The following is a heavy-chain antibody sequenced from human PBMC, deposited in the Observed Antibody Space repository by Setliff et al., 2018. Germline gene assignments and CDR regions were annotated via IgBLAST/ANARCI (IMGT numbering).Heavy chain of an antibody. J-gene: IGHJ4*02. D-gene: IGHD5-18*01. Sequence: ASVNVSCKASGYTFRNYAFAWVRQAPGQGLEWVGWISVYNGDTNYAQKFQGRVTLTTDTSTSTAYMELRSLTSDDSAFYYCARAPSVELVTIRTNSWFTYWGQGTLVTVPQ. CDR3: ARAPSVELVTIRTNSWFTY. V-gene: IGHV1-18*01. CDR1: GYTFRNYA. CDR2: ISVYNGDT.